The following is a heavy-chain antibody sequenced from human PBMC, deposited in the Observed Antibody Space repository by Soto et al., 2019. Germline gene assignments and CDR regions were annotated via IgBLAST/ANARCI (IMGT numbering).Heavy chain of an antibody. V-gene: IGHV4-34*01. CDR2: INHSGST. J-gene: IGHJ4*02. CDR1: GGSFSGYY. Sequence: ASETLSLTCAVYGGSFSGYYWSWIRQPPGKGLEWIGEINHSGSTNYNPSLKSRVTISVDTSKNQFSLKLSSVTAADTAVYYCARGRLGDLNTPPEYFDYWGQGTLVTVSS. CDR3: ARGRLGDLNTPPEYFDY.